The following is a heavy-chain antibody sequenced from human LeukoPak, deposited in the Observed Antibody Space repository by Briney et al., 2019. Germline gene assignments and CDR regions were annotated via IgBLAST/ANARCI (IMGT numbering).Heavy chain of an antibody. J-gene: IGHJ3*02. CDR1: GGSISSGSYY. CDR2: IYTSGST. CDR3: ARQGSSGWYKAFDI. Sequence: SQTLSLTCTVSGGSISSGSYYWSWIRQPAGKGLEWIGRIYTSGSTNYNPSLKGRVTISVDTSKNQFSLKLSSVTAADTAVYYCARQGSSGWYKAFDIWGQGTMVTVSS. D-gene: IGHD6-13*01. V-gene: IGHV4-61*02.